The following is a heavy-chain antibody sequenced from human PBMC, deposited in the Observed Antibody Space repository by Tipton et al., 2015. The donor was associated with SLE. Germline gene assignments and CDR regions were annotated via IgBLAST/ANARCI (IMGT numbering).Heavy chain of an antibody. CDR1: GGSFSGYY. Sequence: LRLSCAVYGGSFSGYYWSWIRQPPGQGLEWIGEIHHSGSTNYNPSLKSQVTISVDTSKNQFSLKLSSVTAADTAVYYCARDTSENRDYDSSGYYFDYWGQGTLVTVSS. CDR3: ARDTSENRDYDSSGYYFDY. CDR2: IHHSGST. V-gene: IGHV4-34*01. D-gene: IGHD3-22*01. J-gene: IGHJ4*02.